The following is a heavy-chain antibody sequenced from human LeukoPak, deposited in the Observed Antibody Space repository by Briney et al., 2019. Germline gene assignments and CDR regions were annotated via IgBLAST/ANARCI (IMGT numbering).Heavy chain of an antibody. V-gene: IGHV1-18*01. J-gene: IGHJ4*02. CDR1: GYTFTTSS. Sequence: ASVKVSCKASGYTFTTSSISWVRQAPGQGLEWMGWISAYNGNTNYAQKLQGRVTITTDTSTGTAYMELRNLRSDDTAVYYCARALTAVSQWGQGTLVTVSS. CDR2: ISAYNGNT. CDR3: ARALTAVSQ. D-gene: IGHD4-17*01.